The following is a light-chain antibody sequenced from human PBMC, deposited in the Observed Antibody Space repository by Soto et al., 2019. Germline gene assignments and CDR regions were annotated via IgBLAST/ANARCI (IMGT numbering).Light chain of an antibody. Sequence: DIQLTQSPSFLSASVGDRVTITCRASQGISNFLAWYQQEPGEAPKLLIHTASTLQSGVPSRFSGSGSGTEFTLTISSLQPEDFATYYCQHRHSYPITFGQGTRLEIK. CDR3: QHRHSYPIT. J-gene: IGKJ5*01. CDR1: QGISNF. CDR2: TAS. V-gene: IGKV1-9*01.